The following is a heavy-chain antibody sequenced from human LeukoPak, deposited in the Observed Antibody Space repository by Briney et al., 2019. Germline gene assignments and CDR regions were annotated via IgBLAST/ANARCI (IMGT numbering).Heavy chain of an antibody. J-gene: IGHJ3*02. V-gene: IGHV3-66*01. D-gene: IGHD3-9*01. CDR2: IYSGGST. CDR3: AREGLMDDILTGYYRSRAFDI. CDR1: GFTVSSNY. Sequence: HPGGSLRLSCAASGFTVSSNYMSWVRQAPGKGLEWVSVIYSGGSTYYADSVKGRFTISRDNSKNTLYLQMNSLRAEDTAVYYCAREGLMDDILTGYYRSRAFDIWGQGTMVTVSS.